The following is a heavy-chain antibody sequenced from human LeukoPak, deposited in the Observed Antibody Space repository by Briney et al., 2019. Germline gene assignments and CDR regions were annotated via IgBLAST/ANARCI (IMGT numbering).Heavy chain of an antibody. Sequence: PSETLSLTCAVSGYSISSGYYWGWIRQPPGKGLEWIGSIYYSGSTYYNPSLRSRVTISVDTPKNQFSLKLSSVTAADTAVYYCASVFRRDGYNFEYWGQGTLVTVSS. V-gene: IGHV4-38-2*01. CDR1: GYSISSGYY. D-gene: IGHD5-24*01. J-gene: IGHJ4*02. CDR2: IYYSGST. CDR3: ASVFRRDGYNFEY.